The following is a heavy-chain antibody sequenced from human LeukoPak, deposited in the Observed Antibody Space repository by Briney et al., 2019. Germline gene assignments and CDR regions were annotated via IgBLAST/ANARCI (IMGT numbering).Heavy chain of an antibody. CDR3: AKEVDIVVVPAAIPGLLDY. CDR2: ISSGGSTI. V-gene: IGHV3-48*01. Sequence: PGGSLRLSCAVSGFIFSSNSMNWVRQAPGKGLEWISYISSGGSTIYYADSVKGRFTISRDNAKNSLYLQMNSLRAEDTAVYYCAKEVDIVVVPAAIPGLLDYWGQGTLVTVSS. D-gene: IGHD2-2*03. J-gene: IGHJ4*02. CDR1: GFIFSSNS.